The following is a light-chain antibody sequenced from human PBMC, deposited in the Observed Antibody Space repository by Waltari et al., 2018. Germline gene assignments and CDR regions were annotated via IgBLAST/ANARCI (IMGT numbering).Light chain of an antibody. CDR1: STDVGGSYY. J-gene: IGLJ1*01. V-gene: IGLV2-8*01. CDR3: NSYAGSNNYV. CDR2: EVS. Sequence: QSALHQPPSASGSPGPSVTISCPGTSTDVGGSYYISWYQQHPGKAPKLMIYEVSKRPSGVPDRFSGSKSGNTASLTVSGLQAEDEADYYCNSYAGSNNYVFGTGTKVTVL.